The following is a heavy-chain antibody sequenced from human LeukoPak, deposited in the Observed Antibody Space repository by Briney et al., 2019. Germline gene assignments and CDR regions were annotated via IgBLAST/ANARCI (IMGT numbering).Heavy chain of an antibody. CDR2: IDHSGST. CDR3: ARPRHARMTTNRNAFDI. J-gene: IGHJ3*02. CDR1: GGSFSAYY. D-gene: IGHD4-17*01. V-gene: IGHV4-34*01. Sequence: PSETLSLTCAVSGGSFSAYYWSWIRQPPGKGVKWIGEIDHSGSTNYNPSLKSRLTISVDTSKNQFSLKLSSVTAADTAVYYCARPRHARMTTNRNAFDIWGQGTMVTVSS.